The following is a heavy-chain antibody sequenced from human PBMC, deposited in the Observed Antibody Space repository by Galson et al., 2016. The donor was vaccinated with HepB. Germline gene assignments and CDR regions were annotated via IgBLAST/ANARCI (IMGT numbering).Heavy chain of an antibody. D-gene: IGHD3-3*01. CDR2: IYYSGST. J-gene: IGHJ4*02. CDR1: GGSISSYY. Sequence: SETLSLTCTVSGGSISSYYWSWIRQPPGKGLEWIGYIYYSGSTNYNSSLKSRVTISIDTSKNQFSLKLNSVTAADTAVYYCARGSILRFLEWLPHFDSWGQGTLVTVSS. CDR3: ARGSILRFLEWLPHFDS. V-gene: IGHV4-59*01.